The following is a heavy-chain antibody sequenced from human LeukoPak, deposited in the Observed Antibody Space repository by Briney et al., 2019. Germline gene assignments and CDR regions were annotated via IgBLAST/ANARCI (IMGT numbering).Heavy chain of an antibody. V-gene: IGHV3-23*01. CDR3: AKDKGDSSGWQFDY. CDR2: ISGSGGGT. CDR1: GFTLSSYT. D-gene: IGHD6-19*01. J-gene: IGHJ4*02. Sequence: GGSLRLSCAASGFTLSSYTMTWVRQAPARGLDWVSGISGSGGGTYYADSVKGRFTISRDNSKNTLYLQMNSLRAEDTAVYYCAKDKGDSSGWQFDYWGQGTLVTVSS.